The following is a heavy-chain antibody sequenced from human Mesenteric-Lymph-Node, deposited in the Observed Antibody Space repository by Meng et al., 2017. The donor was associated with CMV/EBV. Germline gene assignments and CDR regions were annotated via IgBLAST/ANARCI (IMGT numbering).Heavy chain of an antibody. Sequence: ASVKVSCKASGYTFTGYYMHWVRQAPGQGLEWMGWINPNSGGTNYAQKFQGRVTMTRDTSISTAYMELSRLRSDDTAVYYCARSFQLVVPAAIEYWGQGMLVTVSS. CDR3: ARSFQLVVPAAIEY. V-gene: IGHV1-2*02. J-gene: IGHJ4*02. CDR1: GYTFTGYY. D-gene: IGHD2-2*02. CDR2: INPNSGGT.